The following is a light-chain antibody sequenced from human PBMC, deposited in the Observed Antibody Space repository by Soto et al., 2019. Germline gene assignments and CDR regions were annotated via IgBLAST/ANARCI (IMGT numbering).Light chain of an antibody. Sequence: DIQMTQSPSSLSASVGDRVTITCRASQSISSYLNWYQQKPGKAPKLLIYAASSLQSGVPSRFSGSGSGTDFTPTISSLQPEDFATYYCQQLNSYPLTFGQGTRLEIK. CDR1: QSISSY. CDR2: AAS. J-gene: IGKJ5*01. CDR3: QQLNSYPLT. V-gene: IGKV1-39*01.